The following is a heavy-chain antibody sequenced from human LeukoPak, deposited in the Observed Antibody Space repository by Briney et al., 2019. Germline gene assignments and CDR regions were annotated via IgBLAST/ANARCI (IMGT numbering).Heavy chain of an antibody. CDR1: GGTFSSYA. CDR2: SIPIFGTA. CDR3: ASQRWLQVAPYYFDY. J-gene: IGHJ4*02. D-gene: IGHD5-24*01. V-gene: IGHV1-69*13. Sequence: SVKVSCKASGGTFSSYAISWVRQAPGQGLEWMGGSIPIFGTANYAQKFQGRVTITADESTSTAYMELSSLRSEDTAVYYCASQRWLQVAPYYFDYWGQGTLVTVSS.